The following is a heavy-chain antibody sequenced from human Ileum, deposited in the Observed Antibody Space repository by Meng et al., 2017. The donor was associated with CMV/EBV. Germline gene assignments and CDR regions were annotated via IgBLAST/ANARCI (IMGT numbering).Heavy chain of an antibody. D-gene: IGHD3-10*02. CDR2: IHYSGTT. CDR3: AADIASVWMFF. CDR1: TDSIRNYS. J-gene: IGHJ4*02. V-gene: IGHV4-59*01. Sequence: GHLQESGQGLVKPSETLSLTCSVSTDSIRNYSWSWIRPAPGKRLEWIGNIHYSGTTNYSPSLNSRVTISLDTSKNQFSLNLRSVTAADTAVYDCAADIASVWMFFWGQGTLVTVSS.